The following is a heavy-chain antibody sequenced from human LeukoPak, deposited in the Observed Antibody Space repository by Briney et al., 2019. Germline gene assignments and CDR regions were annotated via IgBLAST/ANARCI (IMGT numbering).Heavy chain of an antibody. CDR1: GFTFSSYA. Sequence: GGSLRLSCAASGFTFSSYAMHWVRQAPGKGLEWVAVISYDGSNKYYADSVKGRFTISRDNSKNTLYLQMNSLRAEDTAVYYCARDYYDSSGYYSSPKDYWGRGTLVTVSS. D-gene: IGHD3-22*01. CDR2: ISYDGSNK. V-gene: IGHV3-30-3*01. J-gene: IGHJ4*02. CDR3: ARDYYDSSGYYSSPKDY.